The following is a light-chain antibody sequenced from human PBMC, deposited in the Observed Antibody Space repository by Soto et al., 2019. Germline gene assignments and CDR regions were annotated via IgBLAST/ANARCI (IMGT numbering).Light chain of an antibody. J-gene: IGKJ1*01. CDR2: GAF. CDR1: ASVANF. V-gene: IGKV3D-15*01. Sequence: VLTQSPATLSLSPGERATLSCRASASVANFVAWYQQKPGQAPRLLIYGAFNRATGIPARFSGSGSGTEFTLTITSLQSEDFALYYCQQYQNLWTFGQGTKVDIK. CDR3: QQYQNLWT.